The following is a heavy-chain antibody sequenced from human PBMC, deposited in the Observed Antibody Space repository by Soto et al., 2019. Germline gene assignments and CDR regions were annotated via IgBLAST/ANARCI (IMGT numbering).Heavy chain of an antibody. CDR2: IWYDGSNK. Sequence: QVQLVESGGGVVQPGRSLRLSCAASGFTFSSYGMHWVRQAPGKGLEWVAVIWYDGSNKYYADSVKGRFTISRDNSKNTLYLQRNSLRAEDTAVYYCARDGGCRDGSPGGCNGFDPWGQGTLVTVSS. D-gene: IGHD6-19*01. J-gene: IGHJ5*02. CDR1: GFTFSSYG. CDR3: ARDGGCRDGSPGGCNGFDP. V-gene: IGHV3-33*01.